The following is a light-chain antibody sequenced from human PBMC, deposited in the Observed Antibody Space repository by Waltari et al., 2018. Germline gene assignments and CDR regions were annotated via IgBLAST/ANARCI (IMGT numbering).Light chain of an antibody. CDR2: AAS. Sequence: DIQLTQSPSFLSASVGDRVTITCRASQVISSHFAWYQQEPGKAPKLLIYAASTLQTGGPSRFSGSGSGTEFTLRISSLQPEDFGSYYCQQLHAYPLSFGGGTKVENK. J-gene: IGKJ4*01. CDR3: QQLHAYPLS. CDR1: QVISSH. V-gene: IGKV1-9*01.